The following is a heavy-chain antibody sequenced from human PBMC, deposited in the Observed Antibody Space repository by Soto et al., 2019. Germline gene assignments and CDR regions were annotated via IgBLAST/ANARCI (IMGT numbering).Heavy chain of an antibody. D-gene: IGHD3-16*01. CDR1: GFTFSNYA. Sequence: EVQLLDSGGGLVQPGGSLRLSCAASGFTFSNYAMTWVRQGPGKGLEWVSGISGSGGRSYYADFVKGRFTISRDNSKSTLYLQMNSLRAEDTAVYYCAKAYFVWSSEQPYYFDYWGQGTQVTVSS. CDR2: ISGSGGRS. V-gene: IGHV3-23*01. J-gene: IGHJ4*02. CDR3: AKAYFVWSSEQPYYFDY.